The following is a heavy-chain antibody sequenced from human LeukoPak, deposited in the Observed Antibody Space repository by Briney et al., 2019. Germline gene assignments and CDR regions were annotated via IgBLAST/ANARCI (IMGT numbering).Heavy chain of an antibody. CDR1: GFTFNKYA. J-gene: IGHJ4*02. D-gene: IGHD2-21*01. CDR3: VRRDFSLAHFDF. Sequence: GGSLRLSCAASGFTFNKYAMSWVRQAPGKGLEWVSGISDSGGSTYYADSVKGRFIISRDNSKNTLYLQMTSLRAEDTALYYCVRRDFSLAHFDFWGQGTLATVSS. V-gene: IGHV3-23*01. CDR2: ISDSGGST.